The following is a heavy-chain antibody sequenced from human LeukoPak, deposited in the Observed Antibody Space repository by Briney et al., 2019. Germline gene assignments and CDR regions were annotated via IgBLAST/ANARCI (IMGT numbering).Heavy chain of an antibody. V-gene: IGHV3-7*01. CDR2: IKHDGSEK. D-gene: IGHD3-10*01. Sequence: GGSLRLSCAASGFTFSRYWMSWVRQAPGKGLEWVANIKHDGSEKYYVDSVKGRFTISRENAKNSLYLQMNSLRAGDTAVYYCARGGRSGWFGELPDYWGQGTLVTVSS. CDR3: ARGGRSGWFGELPDY. J-gene: IGHJ4*02. CDR1: GFTFSRYW.